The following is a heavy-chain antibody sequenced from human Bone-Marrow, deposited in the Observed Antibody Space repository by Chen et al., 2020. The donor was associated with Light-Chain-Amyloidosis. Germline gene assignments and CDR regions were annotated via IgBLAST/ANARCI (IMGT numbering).Heavy chain of an antibody. V-gene: IGHV3-23*01. Sequence: DVYLLQSGGAWVRPGGSLRLSCTASGLPFSSYAMSWVRQAPGKGWEGVSGIGGSGGKTYYADSVRGRFTISRDNSKNTLYLQMINLRVDDTGVYYCAKNPSMAVPGRYWGQGAMVTFST. CDR3: AKNPSMAVPGRY. J-gene: IGHJ4*02. CDR2: IGGSGGKT. CDR1: GLPFSSYA. D-gene: IGHD1-1*01.